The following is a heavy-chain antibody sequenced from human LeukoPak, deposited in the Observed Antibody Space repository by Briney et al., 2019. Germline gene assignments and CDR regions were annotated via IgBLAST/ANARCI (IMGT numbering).Heavy chain of an antibody. CDR1: GFTFSSYA. V-gene: IGHV3-64*01. CDR3: ARGIYSSPYYFDY. Sequence: GGSLRLSCAASGFTFSSYAMHWVRQAPGKGLEYVSAISSNGGSTYYANSVKGRFTISRDNSKNTLYLQMGSLRAEDMAVYYCARGIYSSPYYFDYWGQGTLVTVSS. CDR2: ISSNGGST. J-gene: IGHJ4*02. D-gene: IGHD6-19*01.